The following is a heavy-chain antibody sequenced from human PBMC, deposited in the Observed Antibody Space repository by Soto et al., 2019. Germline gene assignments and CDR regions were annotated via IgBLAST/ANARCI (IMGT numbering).Heavy chain of an antibody. V-gene: IGHV4-4*02. J-gene: IGHJ5*02. CDR2: IYHSGIT. CDR3: ATLPPRIVVEVYAIPT. CDR1: GTSISSTYW. D-gene: IGHD2-8*02. Sequence: SETLSLTCVVSGTSISSTYWWTWVRQPPGKGLEWIGQIYHSGITNYNPSLKSRVTISVDKSNNQFSLKLSSVTAADTAVYYCATLPPRIVVEVYAIPTWGQGTLVTVSS.